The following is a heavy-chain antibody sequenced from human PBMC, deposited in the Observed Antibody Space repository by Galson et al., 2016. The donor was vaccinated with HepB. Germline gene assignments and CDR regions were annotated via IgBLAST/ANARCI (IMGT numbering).Heavy chain of an antibody. J-gene: IGHJ5*01. V-gene: IGHV3-11*01. CDR3: ARMFPLYSSGWYVRGDGWFDS. D-gene: IGHD6-19*01. CDR1: GFSFSDTF. CDR2: ISSSGGMI. Sequence: SLRLSCAASGFSFSDTFMHWVRQAPGKGLEWVSYISSSGGMIFYADSVRGRFTISRDHAENSLFLQMNSLTGEDTAVYYCARMFPLYSSGWYVRGDGWFDSWGQGTLVTVSS.